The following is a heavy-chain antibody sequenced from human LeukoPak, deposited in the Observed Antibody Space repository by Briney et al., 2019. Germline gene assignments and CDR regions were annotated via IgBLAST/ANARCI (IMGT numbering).Heavy chain of an antibody. J-gene: IGHJ6*02. CDR1: GFTFDDYA. Sequence: PGGSLRLSCSASGFTFDDYAMSWVRQAPGKGLEWVSASGSSTTYYADSVKGRFTISRDNSMNTLYLQMNSLRAEDTAVYYCAKALSYGMGVWGQGTTVTVSS. CDR2: SGSSTT. CDR3: AKALSYGMGV. V-gene: IGHV3-23*01.